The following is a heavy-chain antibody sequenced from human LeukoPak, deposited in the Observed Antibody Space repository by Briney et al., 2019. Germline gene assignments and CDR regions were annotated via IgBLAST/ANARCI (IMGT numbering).Heavy chain of an antibody. CDR3: ARNGRGVAFYYYYYMDV. D-gene: IGHD3-10*01. CDR2: ISGSGSPT. J-gene: IGHJ6*03. CDR1: GFTFSNYK. V-gene: IGHV3-48*03. Sequence: PGGSLRLSCVASGFTFSNYKMNWVRQAPGKGLEWLSYISGSGSPTHYTDSVKGRFTISRDNAKNSLYLQMNSLRVDDTAVYYCARNGRGVAFYYYYYMDVWGKGTPVTVSS.